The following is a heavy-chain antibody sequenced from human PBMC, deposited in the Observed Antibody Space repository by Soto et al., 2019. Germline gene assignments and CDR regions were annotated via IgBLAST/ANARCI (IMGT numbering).Heavy chain of an antibody. CDR1: GGSFSGYY. CDR3: ARVSHLDCSGGSCYSGVGHNDY. D-gene: IGHD2-15*01. CDR2: INHSGST. V-gene: IGHV4-34*01. J-gene: IGHJ4*02. Sequence: SETLSLTCAVYGGSFSGYYWSWIRQPPGKGLEWIGEINHSGSTNYNPSLKSRVTISVDTSKNQFSLKLSSVTAADTAVYYCARVSHLDCSGGSCYSGVGHNDYWGQGTLVTVSS.